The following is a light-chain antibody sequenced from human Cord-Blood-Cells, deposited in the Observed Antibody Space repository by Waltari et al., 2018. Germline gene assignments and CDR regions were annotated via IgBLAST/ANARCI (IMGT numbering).Light chain of an antibody. CDR2: DAS. CDR1: QSVSSY. J-gene: IGKJ4*01. Sequence: EIVLTQSQTTLSSSPGERATLSCRASQSVSSYLAWYQQKPGQSPRLLIYDASNRATGIPARFSGSGSGTDFSLTISSLEAEDFAVYYCQQSSKWPFTFGGGTKVEIK. V-gene: IGKV3-11*01. CDR3: QQSSKWPFT.